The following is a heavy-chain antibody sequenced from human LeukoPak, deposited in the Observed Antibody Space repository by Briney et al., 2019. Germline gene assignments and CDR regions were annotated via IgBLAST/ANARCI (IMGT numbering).Heavy chain of an antibody. D-gene: IGHD3-10*01. CDR3: ARDPGSYDY. V-gene: IGHV3-11*01. Sequence: GGSLRLSCTASGFSFSDYFMSWIRQAPGKGLEWIAHISSRGGTMYYADSVKGRFTTSGDNAKNSLYLHMNSLRADDTAVYYCARDPGSYDYWGQGTLVTVSS. CDR1: GFSFSDYF. J-gene: IGHJ4*02. CDR2: ISSRGGTM.